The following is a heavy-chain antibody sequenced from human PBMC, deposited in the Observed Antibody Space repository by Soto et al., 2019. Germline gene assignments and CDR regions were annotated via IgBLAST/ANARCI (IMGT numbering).Heavy chain of an antibody. D-gene: IGHD3-3*01. CDR1: GYTLTELS. CDR3: ATQLRFLEWSQVY. V-gene: IGHV1-24*01. CDR2: FDPEDGET. Sequence: ASVKASCKVSGYTLTELSMHWVRQAPGKGLEWMGGFDPEDGETIYAQKFQGRVTMTEDTSTDTAYMELSSLRSEDTAVYYCATQLRFLEWSQVYWGQGTLVTVSS. J-gene: IGHJ4*02.